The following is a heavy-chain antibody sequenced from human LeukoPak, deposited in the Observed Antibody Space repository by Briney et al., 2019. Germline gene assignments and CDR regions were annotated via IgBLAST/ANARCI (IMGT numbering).Heavy chain of an antibody. CDR3: ARDTVGHCTSSICYVFDF. CDR2: INPNRGAT. D-gene: IGHD2-2*01. CDR1: GYTFTGYN. J-gene: IGHJ4*02. Sequence: ASMKVSCKASGYTFTGYNIHWVRQAPGQGLEWMGWINPNRGATNYAQNFQARVTMTRDTSISTAYMELSSLRSDDTALYYCARDTVGHCTSSICYVFDFWGQGTLVTVSS. V-gene: IGHV1-2*02.